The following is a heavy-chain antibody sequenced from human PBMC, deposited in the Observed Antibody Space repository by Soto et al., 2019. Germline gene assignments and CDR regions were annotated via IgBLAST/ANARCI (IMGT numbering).Heavy chain of an antibody. J-gene: IGHJ4*02. Sequence: QVQLQQWGAGLLKPSETLSLTCAVYGGSFSGYYWSWIRQPPGKGLEWIGEINHSGSTNYNPSLTSRVTISVDTSKNQFSLKLSSVTAADTAVYYCARYSSSWLPIDYWGQGTLVTVSS. CDR2: INHSGST. V-gene: IGHV4-34*01. CDR1: GGSFSGYY. CDR3: ARYSSSWLPIDY. D-gene: IGHD6-13*01.